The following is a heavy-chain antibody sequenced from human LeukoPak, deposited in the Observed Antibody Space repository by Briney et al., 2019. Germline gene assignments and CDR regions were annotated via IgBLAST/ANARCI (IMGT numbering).Heavy chain of an antibody. V-gene: IGHV3-53*01. CDR1: GFTVSSTY. CDR2: IYSDGKV. CDR3: AGRHCSDGGGYFAGADPFDY. J-gene: IGHJ4*02. D-gene: IGHD2-15*01. Sequence: GGSLRLSCAASGFTVSSTYMSWGRQTPGKGLEWVSVIYSDGKVYYIDSVKGRFTISRDTSKNTVYLQMNSLRVEDTVVYFCAGRHCSDGGGYFAGADPFDYWGQGTLVTVSS.